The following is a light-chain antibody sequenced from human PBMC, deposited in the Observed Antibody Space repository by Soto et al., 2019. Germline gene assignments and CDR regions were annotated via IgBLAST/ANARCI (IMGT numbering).Light chain of an antibody. CDR3: QQHAHWPRT. J-gene: IGKJ4*01. CDR2: EAS. CDR1: QSVGNN. V-gene: IGKV3-11*01. Sequence: EIVLTQSPATLSLSPGERATLSCRASQSVGNNLAWYQQKPGQAPGLLIYEASTRATGIPARFSGSGSGTDFTLTISSLEPEDFAVYYCQQHAHWPRTFGGGTKVDIK.